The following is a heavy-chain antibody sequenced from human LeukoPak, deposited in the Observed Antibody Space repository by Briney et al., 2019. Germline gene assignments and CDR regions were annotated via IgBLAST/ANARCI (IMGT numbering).Heavy chain of an antibody. V-gene: IGHV4-39*07. CDR3: ARTRDRSSWYVDY. J-gene: IGHJ4*02. CDR1: GGSISSSSYY. CDR2: IYYSGST. D-gene: IGHD6-13*01. Sequence: SETLSLTCTVSGGSISSSSYYWGWIRQPPGKGLEWIGSIYYSGSTYYNPSLKSRVTISVDTSKNQFSLKLSSVTAADTAVYYCARTRDRSSWYVDYWGQGTLVTVSS.